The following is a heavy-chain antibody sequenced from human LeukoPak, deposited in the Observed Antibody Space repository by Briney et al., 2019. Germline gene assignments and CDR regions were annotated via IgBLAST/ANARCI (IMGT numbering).Heavy chain of an antibody. J-gene: IGHJ3*02. CDR3: ATNIYDSSGYDAFDI. V-gene: IGHV5-51*01. Sequence: GESLKISCKGFGYRFTILWIGWVRQMPGKGLEWMGIIYPGDSDTRYSPSFQGQVTISADKSISTAYLHWSSLKASDTAMYYCATNIYDSSGYDAFDIWGQGTMVTVSS. CDR2: IYPGDSDT. D-gene: IGHD3-22*01. CDR1: GYRFTILW.